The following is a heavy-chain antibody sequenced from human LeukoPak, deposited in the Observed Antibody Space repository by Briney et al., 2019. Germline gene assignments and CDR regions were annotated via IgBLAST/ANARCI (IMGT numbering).Heavy chain of an antibody. D-gene: IGHD2-2*03. CDR2: IKQDGSEK. J-gene: IGHJ1*01. CDR3: ASTPGYCSVTTCFEYFQY. CDR1: GFTFSRYW. V-gene: IGHV3-7*02. Sequence: GGSLRLSCAASGFTFSRYWMSWVRQAPGKGLEWVANIKQDGSEKYYVDSVKGRFTISRDNAKNTLYLQVNSLRAEDTAVYYCASTPGYCSVTTCFEYFQYWGQGTLATVSS.